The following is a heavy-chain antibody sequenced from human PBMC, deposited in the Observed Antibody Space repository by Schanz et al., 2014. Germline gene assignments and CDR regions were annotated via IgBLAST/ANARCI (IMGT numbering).Heavy chain of an antibody. Sequence: QVLLVQSGAEVKKPGASVKVSCKASGYRFIGYYVHWVRQAPGQGLEWMGRVSPYSGDTNYAQMCQGRVTMTTDPSISTAYMELSRLTSDDTAVFFCARENTAVAGMPRVMDVWGQGTTVTVTS. CDR3: ARENTAVAGMPRVMDV. CDR1: GYRFIGYY. V-gene: IGHV1-2*06. J-gene: IGHJ6*02. D-gene: IGHD6-19*01. CDR2: VSPYSGDT.